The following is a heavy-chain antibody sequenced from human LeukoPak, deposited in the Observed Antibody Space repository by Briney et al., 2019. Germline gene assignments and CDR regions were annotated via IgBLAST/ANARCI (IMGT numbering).Heavy chain of an antibody. CDR3: ARRYGGSDY. CDR1: GFIFSSYW. J-gene: IGHJ4*02. V-gene: IGHV3-7*01. CDR2: IKQDGSEK. Sequence: GGSLRLSCAASGFIFSSYWMSWVRQAPGKGLEWVANIKQDGSEKYYVDSVKGRFTISRDNAKNSLYLQMNSLRAEDTAVYYCARRYGGSDYWGQGTLVTVSS. D-gene: IGHD4-23*01.